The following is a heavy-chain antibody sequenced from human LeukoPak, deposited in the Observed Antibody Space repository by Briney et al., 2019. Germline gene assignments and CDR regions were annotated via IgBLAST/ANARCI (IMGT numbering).Heavy chain of an antibody. J-gene: IGHJ3*02. V-gene: IGHV3-30*18. CDR2: ISYDGSNK. Sequence: PRGSLRLSCAASGFSFRSYGMHWVRQAPGKGLEWVALISYDGSNKYYADSVKGRITISRDNSKNTLYLQMNNMTVEDTAVYYCAKDNNGAAAGIIPGSFDIWGQGTMVTVSS. CDR3: AKDNNGAAAGIIPGSFDI. CDR1: GFSFRSYG. D-gene: IGHD6-13*01.